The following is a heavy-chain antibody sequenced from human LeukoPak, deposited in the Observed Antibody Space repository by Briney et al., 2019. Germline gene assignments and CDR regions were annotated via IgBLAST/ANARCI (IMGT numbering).Heavy chain of an antibody. V-gene: IGHV3-21*04. CDR2: ISSSGSTI. J-gene: IGHJ6*03. CDR1: GFTFSSYS. CDR3: ARDKALLWFGELGVGYYYYYYMDV. Sequence: GGSLRLSCAASGFTFSSYSMNWVRQAPGKGLEWVSSISSSGSTIYYADSVKGRFTISRDNAKNSLYLQMNSLRAEDTAVYYCARDKALLWFGELGVGYYYYYYMDVWGKGTTVTISS. D-gene: IGHD3-10*01.